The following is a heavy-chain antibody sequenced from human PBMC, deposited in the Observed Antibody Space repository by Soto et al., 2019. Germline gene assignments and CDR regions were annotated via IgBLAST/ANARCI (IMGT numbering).Heavy chain of an antibody. Sequence: QITLEESGPALVKPTQTLTLTCTFSGFSLNTRAVGVGWIRQPPGKALEWLAFIYWDDNKYYSPSLKSRLTSTKDTSKNQVVLTMTNTGPVDTATYYWAHGAGWLFDYWGQGTQVTVSS. D-gene: IGHD6-19*01. J-gene: IGHJ4*02. V-gene: IGHV2-5*02. CDR3: AHGAGWLFDY. CDR2: IYWDDNK. CDR1: GFSLNTRAVG.